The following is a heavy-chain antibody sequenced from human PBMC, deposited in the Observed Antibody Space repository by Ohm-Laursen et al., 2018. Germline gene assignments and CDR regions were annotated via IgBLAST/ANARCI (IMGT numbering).Heavy chain of an antibody. D-gene: IGHD2-2*01. CDR3: ARGSHFVVVPTAKDWFDP. J-gene: IGHJ5*02. CDR2: ISFNSNSI. Sequence: SLRLSCAASGFTFSDYYMAWIRQAPGEGLEWVSYISFNSNSIYYADSVKGRFTISRDNSNNSLYLQMNSLRVEDTAVYFCARGSHFVVVPTAKDWFDPWGQGTLVTVSS. CDR1: GFTFSDYY. V-gene: IGHV3-11*01.